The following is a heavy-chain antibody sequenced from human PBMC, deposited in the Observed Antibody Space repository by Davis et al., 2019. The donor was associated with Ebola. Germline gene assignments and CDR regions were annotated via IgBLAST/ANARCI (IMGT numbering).Heavy chain of an antibody. Sequence: GESLKISCAASEFTFRSYDMHWVGQTPGEGREWVSAIGTAVDTYYIGSVKGRFTISRENAKNSLYLQMNSLRAGDTAVYYCARVSRLAFDVWGQGTMVTVS. V-gene: IGHV3-13*01. CDR2: IGTAVDT. J-gene: IGHJ3*01. CDR1: EFTFRSYD. D-gene: IGHD6-13*01. CDR3: ARVSRLAFDV.